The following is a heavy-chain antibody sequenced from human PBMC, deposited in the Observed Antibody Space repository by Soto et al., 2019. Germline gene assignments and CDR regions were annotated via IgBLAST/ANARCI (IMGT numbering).Heavy chain of an antibody. CDR2: IRGRGGTT. J-gene: IGHJ4*01. CDR1: GFTLSNYG. Sequence: GGSLRLSCAASGFTLSNYGMTWVRQAPGKGLQWVSTIRGRGGTTYYADSVKGRFTISRDDSRNTLYLQMNSLRVEDTAVYFCAKDVNYDMLAGYYSYWGHGTLVTVSS. CDR3: AKDVNYDMLAGYYSY. D-gene: IGHD3-9*01. V-gene: IGHV3-23*01.